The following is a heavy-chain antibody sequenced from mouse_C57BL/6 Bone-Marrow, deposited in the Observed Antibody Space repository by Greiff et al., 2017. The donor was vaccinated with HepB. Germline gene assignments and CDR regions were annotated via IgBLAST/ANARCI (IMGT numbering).Heavy chain of an antibody. D-gene: IGHD2-5*01. CDR3: ARQGSNYNWYFDV. J-gene: IGHJ1*03. V-gene: IGHV1-50*01. Sequence: VQLQQSGAELVKPGASVKLSCKASGYTFTSYWMQWVKQRPGQGLEWIGEIDPSDSYTNYNQKFKGKATLTVDTSSSTAYMQLSSLTSEDSAVYYCARQGSNYNWYFDVWGTGTTVTVSS. CDR1: GYTFTSYW. CDR2: IDPSDSYT.